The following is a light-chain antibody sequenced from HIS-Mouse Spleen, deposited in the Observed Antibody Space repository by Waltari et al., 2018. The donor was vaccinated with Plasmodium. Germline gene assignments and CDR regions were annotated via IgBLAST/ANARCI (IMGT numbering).Light chain of an antibody. V-gene: IGLV3-27*01. J-gene: IGLJ3*02. CDR1: VLAKKY. CDR2: KVR. CDR3: YSAADNNLV. Sequence: SYELTQPSSVSVSPGQTARITCSGDVLAKKYARWFQQKPGQAPVLVIYKVRARPSGIPERFSGSSSGTTVTLTISGAQVEDEADYYCYSAADNNLVFGGGTKLTVL.